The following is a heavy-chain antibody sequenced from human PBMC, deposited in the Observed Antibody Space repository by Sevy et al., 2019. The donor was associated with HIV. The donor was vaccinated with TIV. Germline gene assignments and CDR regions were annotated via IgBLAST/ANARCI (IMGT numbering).Heavy chain of an antibody. V-gene: IGHV1-24*01. Sequence: ASVKVSCKVSGSTLTRLSMHWVRQAPGKGLEWMASFDPEDGKTVYAQKFQGRVTMTEETSTDTAYMGLSSLRSEDTAVYYCATTKDYYDNSGDPFDYWGQGTLVTVSS. CDR3: ATTKDYYDNSGDPFDY. CDR2: FDPEDGKT. J-gene: IGHJ4*02. CDR1: GSTLTRLS. D-gene: IGHD3-22*01.